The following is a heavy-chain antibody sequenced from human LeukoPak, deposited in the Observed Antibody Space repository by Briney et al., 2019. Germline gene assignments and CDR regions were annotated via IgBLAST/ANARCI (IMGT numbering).Heavy chain of an antibody. V-gene: IGHV4-59*01. CDR1: GGSIRRYY. CDR3: ARGRYFDWLLKVDMGGGYSFDM. D-gene: IGHD3-9*01. Sequence: SETLSLTCTVSGGSIRRYYWSWIRQSPGKGLEWIGKIYYNGSTEYNPSLKSRVTMSVDTSKNQLSLTLKSVTAADTAVYFCARGRYFDWLLKVDMGGGYSFDMWGQGTMVTVSS. J-gene: IGHJ3*02. CDR2: IYYNGST.